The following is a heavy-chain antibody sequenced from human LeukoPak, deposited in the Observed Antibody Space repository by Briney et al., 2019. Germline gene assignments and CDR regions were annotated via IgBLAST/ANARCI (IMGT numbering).Heavy chain of an antibody. CDR2: ISSSSSSI. CDR3: ARGDIAAAGTDY. D-gene: IGHD6-13*01. Sequence: AGGSLRLSCAASGFTFSSYSMNWVRQAPGKGLEWVSYISSSSSSIYYADSVTGRFTISRDNAKNSLYLQMNSLRADDTAVYYCARGDIAAAGTDYWGQGTQVTVSS. J-gene: IGHJ4*02. CDR1: GFTFSSYS. V-gene: IGHV3-48*04.